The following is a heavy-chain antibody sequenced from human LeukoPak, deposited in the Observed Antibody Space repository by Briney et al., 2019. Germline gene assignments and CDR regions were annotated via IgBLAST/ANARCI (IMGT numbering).Heavy chain of an antibody. Sequence: GGSLRLSCAASGFTFSSYGMHWVRQAPGKGLEWVAFIRYDGSNKYYADSVKGRFTISRDNSKNTLYLQMNSLRAEDTAVCYCAKVKALYGLDAFDIWGQGTMVTVSS. D-gene: IGHD3-10*01. J-gene: IGHJ3*02. CDR1: GFTFSSYG. V-gene: IGHV3-30*02. CDR3: AKVKALYGLDAFDI. CDR2: IRYDGSNK.